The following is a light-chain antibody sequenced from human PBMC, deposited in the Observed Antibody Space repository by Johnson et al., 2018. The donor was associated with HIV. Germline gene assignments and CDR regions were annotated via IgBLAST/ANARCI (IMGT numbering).Light chain of an antibody. J-gene: IGLJ1*01. CDR3: GTWDSSLSAYV. CDR2: KDS. Sequence: VLTQPPSVSVSLGQMARITCSGEALPKKYAYWYQQKPGQFPVLVIYKDSERPSWIPERFSGSSSGTIVTLTISGVQAEDEADYYCGTWDSSLSAYVFGTGTKVTVL. V-gene: IGLV3-16*01. CDR1: ALPKKY.